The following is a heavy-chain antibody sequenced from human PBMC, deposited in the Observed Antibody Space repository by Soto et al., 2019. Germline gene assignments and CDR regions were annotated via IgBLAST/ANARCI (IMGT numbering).Heavy chain of an antibody. D-gene: IGHD6-13*01. CDR1: GHSLSSGGYY. J-gene: IGHJ4*02. CDR3: AKEYGSTWIDH. V-gene: IGHV4-31*03. CDR2: IYFTGST. Sequence: KTSETLSLTCTVSGHSLSSGGYYWSWIRQHPGKGLEWVGYIYFTGSTLYNPSLKSRLAMSLDTSKNQFSLKLGSVTAADTAVYYCAKEYGSTWIDHWGQGTPVTVSS.